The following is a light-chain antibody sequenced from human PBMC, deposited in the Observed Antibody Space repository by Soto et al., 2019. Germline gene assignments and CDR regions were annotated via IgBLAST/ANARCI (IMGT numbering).Light chain of an antibody. CDR1: RSNIGARYD. Sequence: QAVVTQPPSVSGDPGQRVSISCTGSRSNIGARYDVHWYQHLPGTAPKLLIFNTNNRTSGVPDRFSGSKSGTSASLAITGLQAEDEGDYYCQSYDRSLTVVFGGGTKLTVL. CDR2: NTN. CDR3: QSYDRSLTVV. J-gene: IGLJ2*01. V-gene: IGLV1-40*01.